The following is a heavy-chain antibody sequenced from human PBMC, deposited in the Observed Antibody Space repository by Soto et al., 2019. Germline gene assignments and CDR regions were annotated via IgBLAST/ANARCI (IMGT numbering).Heavy chain of an antibody. CDR3: ARDLPLEPYVIRGDY. Sequence: QVQLVQSGAEVKKPGASVKVSCKASGYTFTSYGISWVRQAPGQGLEWMGWISAYNGNTNYAQKLQGRVTMTTDTSTSTPYMELRSLRSDDTAVYYCARDLPLEPYVIRGDYWGQGTLVTVSS. J-gene: IGHJ4*02. CDR2: ISAYNGNT. CDR1: GYTFTSYG. D-gene: IGHD3-10*01. V-gene: IGHV1-18*01.